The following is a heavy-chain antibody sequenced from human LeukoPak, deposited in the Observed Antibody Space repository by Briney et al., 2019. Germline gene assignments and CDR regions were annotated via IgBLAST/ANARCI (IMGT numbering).Heavy chain of an antibody. CDR2: INWNGGST. J-gene: IGHJ6*03. CDR3: ARVTVFLDSLWRGSEKPYYYYYYMDV. Sequence: PGGSLRLSCAASGFTFDDYGMSWVRQAPGKGLEWVSGINWNGGSTGYADSVKGRFTISRDNAKNSLYLQMNSLRAEDTALYYCARVTVFLDSLWRGSEKPYYYYYYMDVWGKGTTVTVSS. CDR1: GFTFDDYG. V-gene: IGHV3-20*04. D-gene: IGHD2-21*01.